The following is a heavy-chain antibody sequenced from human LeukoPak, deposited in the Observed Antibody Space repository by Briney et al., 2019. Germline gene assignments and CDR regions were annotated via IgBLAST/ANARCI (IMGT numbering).Heavy chain of an antibody. D-gene: IGHD2-21*01. CDR2: IYASGYT. J-gene: IGHJ4*02. CDR3: ARNHIVTGTYFDS. CDR1: GDSISSYS. V-gene: IGHV4-4*07. Sequence: SETLSLTCTVSGDSISSYSWSWVRQPAGRGLEWIGRIYASGYTDYDPSLRSRVTMSVDTSKNQFSLKLTSVTAADTSVFFCARNHIVTGTYFDSWGPGTLVTVSS.